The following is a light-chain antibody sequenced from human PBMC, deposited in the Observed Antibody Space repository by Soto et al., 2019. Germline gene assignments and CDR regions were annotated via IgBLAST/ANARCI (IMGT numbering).Light chain of an antibody. Sequence: QSALTQPPSAPGSPGQSVTISCTGTSSDVGGYNYVSWYQQHPGKAPKLMIYEVSKRPSGVPDRFSGSKSGNTASLTVSGLQAEDEADYYCSSYADINNVVVGGGTKLTVL. V-gene: IGLV2-8*01. CDR1: SSDVGGYNY. J-gene: IGLJ2*01. CDR3: SSYADINNVV. CDR2: EVS.